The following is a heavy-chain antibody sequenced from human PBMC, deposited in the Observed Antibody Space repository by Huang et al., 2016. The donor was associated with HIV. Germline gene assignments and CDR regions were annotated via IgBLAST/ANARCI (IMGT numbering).Heavy chain of an antibody. J-gene: IGHJ5*02. CDR2: VNQDGFER. Sequence: EVQLVESGGGLVQPGGSLRLSCVGSGFIFTNYWFSWVRQAPGKGLGWVANVNQDGFERNYVDSVKGRVTISRDNARTSLYLQLTSLRAEDTAVYFCVRGSGREWLDPWGQGTLVTVSS. CDR1: GFIFTNYW. CDR3: VRGSGREWLDP. V-gene: IGHV3-7*04.